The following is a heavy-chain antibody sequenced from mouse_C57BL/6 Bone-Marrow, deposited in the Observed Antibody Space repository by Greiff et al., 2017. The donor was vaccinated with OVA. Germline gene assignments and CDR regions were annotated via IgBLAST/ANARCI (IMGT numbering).Heavy chain of an antibody. CDR1: GFTFSSYG. CDR3: ERHRDGRIAY. J-gene: IGHJ3*01. Sequence: EVQVVESGGDLVKPGGSPKLSCAASGFTFSSYGMSWVRQTPDKRLEWVATISSGGSYTYYPDSVKGRFTISRDNAKNTLYLQMSSLKSEDTAMYYCERHRDGRIAYWGQGTLVTVSA. CDR2: ISSGGSYT. D-gene: IGHD2-3*01. V-gene: IGHV5-6*01.